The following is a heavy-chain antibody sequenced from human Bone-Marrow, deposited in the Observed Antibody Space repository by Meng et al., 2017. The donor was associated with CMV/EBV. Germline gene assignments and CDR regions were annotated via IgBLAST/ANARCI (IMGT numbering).Heavy chain of an antibody. Sequence: SYAISCVRKAPGQGLEWMGGIIPIFGTANYAQKFQGRVTITADKSTSTAYMELSSLRSEDTAVYYCAREGAGMYYDSSGYYYAFDIWGQGTMVTVSS. V-gene: IGHV1-69*06. D-gene: IGHD3-22*01. CDR3: AREGAGMYYDSSGYYYAFDI. J-gene: IGHJ3*02. CDR2: IIPIFGTA. CDR1: SYA.